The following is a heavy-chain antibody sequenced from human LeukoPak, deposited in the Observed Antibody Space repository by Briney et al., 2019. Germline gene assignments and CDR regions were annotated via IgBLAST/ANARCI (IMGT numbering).Heavy chain of an antibody. CDR3: AKDGWHTTGTTWADI. CDR2: IRYDGINK. CDR1: GFTFSSYA. V-gene: IGHV3-30*02. Sequence: PGGSLRLSCAASGFTFSSYAMHWVRQAPGKGLEWVAIIRYDGINKYYADSVQGRFTISRDNFKNTLYLQMNSLRAEDTAVYYCAKDGWHTTGTTWADIWGQGTMVTVSS. D-gene: IGHD1-1*01. J-gene: IGHJ3*02.